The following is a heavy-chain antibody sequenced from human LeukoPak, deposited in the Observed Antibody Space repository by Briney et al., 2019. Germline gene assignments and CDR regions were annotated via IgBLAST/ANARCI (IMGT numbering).Heavy chain of an antibody. CDR2: IYYSGST. D-gene: IGHD2-15*01. CDR3: ARVGCSGGSCYSG. Sequence: PSETLSLTCTVSGGSISSYYWSWIRQPPGKGLEWIGYIYYSGSTNYNPSLKSRVTISVDTSKNQFSLKLSSVTAADTAVYYCARVGCSGGSCYSGWGQGTLVTVSS. CDR1: GGSISSYY. V-gene: IGHV4-59*01. J-gene: IGHJ4*02.